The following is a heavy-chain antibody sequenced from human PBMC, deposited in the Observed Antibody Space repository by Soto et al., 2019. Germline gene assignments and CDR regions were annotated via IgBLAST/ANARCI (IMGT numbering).Heavy chain of an antibody. J-gene: IGHJ4*02. CDR2: ISGSGGSP. CDR1: GFTFSSYT. D-gene: IGHD2-15*01. Sequence: EVQLLQSGGGLVQPGGSLRLSCAVSGFTFSSYTMAWVRQAPGKGLEWVSSISGSGGSPNYADSVQGRFTISRDNPKNTLYLQMNRLRAEDTASYYCAKARCSGGTCYVPDYWGQGVLVTVSA. CDR3: AKARCSGGTCYVPDY. V-gene: IGHV3-23*01.